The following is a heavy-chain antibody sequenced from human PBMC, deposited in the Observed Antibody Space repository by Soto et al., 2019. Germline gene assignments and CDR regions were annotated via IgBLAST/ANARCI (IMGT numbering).Heavy chain of an antibody. Sequence: SGPTLVKPTQTLTLTCTFSGFSLSTSGVGVGWIRQPPGKALEWLALIYWDDDKRYSPSLKSRLTITKDTSKNQVVLTMTNMDPVDTATYYCAHVSLRNIWFGELEAFDIWGQGTMVTVSS. V-gene: IGHV2-5*02. CDR2: IYWDDDK. CDR3: AHVSLRNIWFGELEAFDI. J-gene: IGHJ3*02. D-gene: IGHD3-10*01. CDR1: GFSLSTSGVG.